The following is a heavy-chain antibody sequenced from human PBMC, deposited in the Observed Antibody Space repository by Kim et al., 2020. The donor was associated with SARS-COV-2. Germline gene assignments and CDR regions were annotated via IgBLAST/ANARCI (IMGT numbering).Heavy chain of an antibody. Sequence: SETLSLTCTVSGGSISSYYWSWIRQPPGKGLEWIGYIYYSGSTNYNPSLKSRVTISVDTSKNQFSLKLSSVTAADTAAYYCARNGAGGQYYYYGMDVWGQGTTVTVSS. V-gene: IGHV4-59*08. CDR3: ARNGAGGQYYYYGMDV. CDR2: IYYSGST. J-gene: IGHJ6*02. D-gene: IGHD1-26*01. CDR1: GGSISSYY.